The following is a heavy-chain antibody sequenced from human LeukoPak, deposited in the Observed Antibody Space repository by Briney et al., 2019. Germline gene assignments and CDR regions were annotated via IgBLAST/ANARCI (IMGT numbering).Heavy chain of an antibody. D-gene: IGHD3-10*02. CDR2: ISPSGGEI. Sequence: GGTLRLSCAASGFTFSSYGMSWVRQAPGKGLEWVSSISPSGGEIHYADSVWGRFTISRDNSKSTLSLQMNSLRAEDTAVYYCAELGITMIGGVWGKGTTVTISS. CDR1: GFTFSSYG. V-gene: IGHV3-23*01. CDR3: AELGITMIGGV. J-gene: IGHJ6*04.